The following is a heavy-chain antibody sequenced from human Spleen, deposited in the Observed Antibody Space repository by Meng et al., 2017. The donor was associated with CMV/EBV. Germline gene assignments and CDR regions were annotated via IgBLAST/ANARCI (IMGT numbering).Heavy chain of an antibody. CDR2: IYSGGST. D-gene: IGHD6-19*01. CDR3: ARAVAGRQVVD. Sequence: GESLKISCAASGFTVSSNYMSWVRQAPGKGLEWVSVIYSGGSTYYADSVKGRFTISRDNSKNTLYLQMNSLRAEDTAVYYCARAVAGRQVVDWGQGTLVTVSS. V-gene: IGHV3-66*02. CDR1: GFTVSSNY. J-gene: IGHJ4*02.